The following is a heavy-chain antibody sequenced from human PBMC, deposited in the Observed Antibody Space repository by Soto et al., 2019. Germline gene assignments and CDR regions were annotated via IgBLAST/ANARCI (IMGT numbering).Heavy chain of an antibody. J-gene: IGHJ4*02. CDR1: GGTFSSYA. CDR2: IIPIFGTA. V-gene: IGHV1-69*01. D-gene: IGHD3-9*01. CDR3: ARGLLKDYDILTGYLDY. Sequence: QVQLVQSGAEVKKPGSSVKVSCKASGGTFSSYAISWVRQAPGQGLEWMGGIIPIFGTANYAQKFQGRVTITADESTSTAYMELSSRRSEDTAVYYCARGLLKDYDILTGYLDYWGQGTLVTVSS.